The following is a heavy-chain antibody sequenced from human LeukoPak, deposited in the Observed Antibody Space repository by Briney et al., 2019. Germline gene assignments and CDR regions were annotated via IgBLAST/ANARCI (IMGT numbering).Heavy chain of an antibody. D-gene: IGHD6-13*01. Sequence: GASVKVSCKASGGTFSSYAISWVRQAPGQGLEWMGGIIPIFGTANYAQKFQGRVTITTDESTSTAYMELSSLRSEDTAVYYCARGTGMAAAGTIYYWGRGTLVTVSS. CDR2: IIPIFGTA. V-gene: IGHV1-69*05. CDR3: ARGTGMAAAGTIYY. CDR1: GGTFSSYA. J-gene: IGHJ4*02.